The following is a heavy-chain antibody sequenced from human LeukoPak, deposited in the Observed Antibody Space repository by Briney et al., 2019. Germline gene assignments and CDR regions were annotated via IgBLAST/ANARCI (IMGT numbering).Heavy chain of an antibody. Sequence: ASVKVSCKASGGTFSSYAISWVRQAPGQGLEWMGRIIPILGIATYAQKFQGRVTITADKSTSTAYMELSSLRSEDTAVYYCARDKVGATCFDYWGQGTLVTVSS. J-gene: IGHJ4*02. V-gene: IGHV1-69*04. CDR1: GGTFSSYA. CDR3: ARDKVGATCFDY. D-gene: IGHD1-26*01. CDR2: IIPILGIA.